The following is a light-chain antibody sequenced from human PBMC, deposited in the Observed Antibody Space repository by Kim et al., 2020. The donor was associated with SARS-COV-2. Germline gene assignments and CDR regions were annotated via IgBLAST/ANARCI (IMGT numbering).Light chain of an antibody. Sequence: SFGDRVTITCRASKSISSHLSWYQQKPGKAPKLLIYAASSLQSGVPSRFGGSGSGTDFTLTISSLQPEDFATYYCQQGYSSPQITFGRGTRLEIK. V-gene: IGKV1-39*01. CDR3: QQGYSSPQIT. J-gene: IGKJ5*01. CDR2: AAS. CDR1: KSISSH.